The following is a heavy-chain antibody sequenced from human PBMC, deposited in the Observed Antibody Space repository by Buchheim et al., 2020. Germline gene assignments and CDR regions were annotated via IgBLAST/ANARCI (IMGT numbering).Heavy chain of an antibody. CDR3: VRDSSPSGSYGYHFDS. V-gene: IGHV3-30*03. CDR2: ISNDGSNK. J-gene: IGHJ4*02. Sequence: QVQLVESGGGVVQPGRSLRLSCAASGFTFSSYGMHWVRQAPGKGLEWVAVISNDGSNKQYPESVKGRFTMSRDNSKNMMYMQMNSLRVEDTAVYYCVRDSSPSGSYGYHFDSWGQG. D-gene: IGHD1-26*01. CDR1: GFTFSSYG.